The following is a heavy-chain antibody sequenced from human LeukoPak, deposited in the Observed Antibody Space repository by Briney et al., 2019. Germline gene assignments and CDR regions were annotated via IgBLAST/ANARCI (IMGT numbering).Heavy chain of an antibody. CDR3: GRLYYGGNSAIDS. D-gene: IGHD4-23*01. J-gene: IGHJ4*02. Sequence: GSLRLSCEVSGVTFEDYGMHWVRHAPGKGLEWLGEINHSGSTNYNPSLKSRVTISVDTSKNQFSLKLSSVTAADTAVYYCGRLYYGGNSAIDSWGQGTLVTVSS. CDR1: GVTFEDYG. V-gene: IGHV4-34*01. CDR2: INHSGST.